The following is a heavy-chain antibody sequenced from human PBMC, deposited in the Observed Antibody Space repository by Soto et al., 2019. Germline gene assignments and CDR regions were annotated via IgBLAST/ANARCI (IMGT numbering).Heavy chain of an antibody. D-gene: IGHD2-2*01. CDR2: ISSSCIYI. V-gene: IGHV3-21*01. CDR1: GFTFSSYS. CDR3: ARVREPPNCSSTSCYARQYYYYYCMDV. Sequence: GGSLRLSCAASGFTFSSYSMNWVRQAPGKGLEWVSSISSSCIYIYYAVSVKGRFTISRDNANNSLYLQMNSLRAEDTAVFYCARVREPPNCSSTSCYARQYYYYYCMDVWGKGTTVTVSS. J-gene: IGHJ6*03.